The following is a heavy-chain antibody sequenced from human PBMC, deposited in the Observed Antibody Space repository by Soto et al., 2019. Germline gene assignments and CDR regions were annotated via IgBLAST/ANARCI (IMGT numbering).Heavy chain of an antibody. CDR3: ARGGYSYGYIRVYYYGMDV. D-gene: IGHD5-18*01. J-gene: IGHJ6*02. V-gene: IGHV1-69*13. Sequence: ASVKVSCKASGGTFSSYAISWVRQAPGQGLEWMGGIIPIFGTANYAQKFQGRVTITADESTSTAYMELSSLRSEDTAVYYCARGGYSYGYIRVYYYGMDVWGQGTTVTVSS. CDR1: GGTFSSYA. CDR2: IIPIFGTA.